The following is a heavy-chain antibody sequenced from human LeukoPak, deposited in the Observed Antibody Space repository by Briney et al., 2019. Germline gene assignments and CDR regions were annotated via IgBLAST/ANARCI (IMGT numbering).Heavy chain of an antibody. D-gene: IGHD5-12*01. CDR2: INHSGTT. J-gene: IGHJ5*02. CDR3: VRGTGDIARRKVSTTHKWFDP. Sequence: SETLSLTCVVYGGSFSGYFWSWIRQPPGMGLEWIGEINHSGTTNYNPSLKSRVTISVDTSKNQFSLKLSSVTAADTAVYFCVRGTGDIARRKVSTTHKWFDPWGQGTLVTVSS. V-gene: IGHV4-34*01. CDR1: GGSFSGYF.